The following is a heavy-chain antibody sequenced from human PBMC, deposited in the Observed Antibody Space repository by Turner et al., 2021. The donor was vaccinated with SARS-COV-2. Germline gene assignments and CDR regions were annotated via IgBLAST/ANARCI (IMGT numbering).Heavy chain of an antibody. D-gene: IGHD1-1*01. J-gene: IGHJ4*02. CDR2: IIPIFCTA. V-gene: IGHV1-69*06. CDR1: GGTFSSYA. CDR3: ARADATGTTYHPYDY. Sequence: QVQLVQSGAEVKKPGSSVKVSCKASGGTFSSYAISWVRQAPGQGLEWMGGIIPIFCTANYEQKFQGRVTITADKSTSTAYMELSSLRSEDTAVYDCARADATGTTYHPYDYWGQGTLVTVSS.